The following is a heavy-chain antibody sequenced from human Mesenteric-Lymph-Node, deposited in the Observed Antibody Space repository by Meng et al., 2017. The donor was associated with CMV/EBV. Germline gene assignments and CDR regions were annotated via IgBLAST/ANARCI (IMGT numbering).Heavy chain of an antibody. CDR1: GFTFSDYY. Sequence: GESLKISCAASGFTFSDYYMTWIRQAPGKGLEWVAFISYDGVSKNYTDSVKGRFILSRDNSKNTLFLQMNSLRGEDTAVYYCARDPGAYDFWSGPSYYTYGMGVWGQGTTVTVSS. D-gene: IGHD3-3*01. J-gene: IGHJ6*02. CDR3: ARDPGAYDFWSGPSYYTYGMGV. V-gene: IGHV3-30-3*01. CDR2: ISYDGVSK.